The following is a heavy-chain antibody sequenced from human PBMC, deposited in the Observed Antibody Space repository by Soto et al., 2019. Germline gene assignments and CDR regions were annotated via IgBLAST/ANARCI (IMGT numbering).Heavy chain of an antibody. CDR2: IKESGGST. V-gene: IGHV3-23*01. J-gene: IGHJ4*02. CDR3: AKDKVELRYFDWLSRFDY. Sequence: GGSRRLSCAASGFTFSSYWMSWVRQAPGKGLEWVSDIKESGGSTYYADSVKGRFTISRDNSKNTLYLQMNSLRAEDTAVYYCAKDKVELRYFDWLSRFDYWGQGPLVTVSS. CDR1: GFTFSSYW. D-gene: IGHD3-9*01.